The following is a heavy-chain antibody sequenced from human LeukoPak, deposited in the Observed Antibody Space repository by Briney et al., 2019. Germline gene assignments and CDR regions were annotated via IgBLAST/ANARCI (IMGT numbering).Heavy chain of an antibody. CDR3: AKVVTGYCSTTSCPFDS. CDR1: GFTFSTYG. V-gene: IGHV3-30*02. Sequence: GGSPRLSCAASGFTFSTYGMDWVRQAPGKGLEWVAYIRYDGSNKNYADSVKGRFTISRDNSKNTLYLQMSSLRAEDTAVYYCAKVVTGYCSTTSCPFDSWGQGTLVTVSS. D-gene: IGHD2-2*01. J-gene: IGHJ4*02. CDR2: IRYDGSNK.